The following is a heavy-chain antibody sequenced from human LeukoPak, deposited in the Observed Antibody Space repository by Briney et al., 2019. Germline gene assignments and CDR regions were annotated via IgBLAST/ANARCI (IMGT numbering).Heavy chain of an antibody. V-gene: IGHV3-48*01. CDR1: GFTFSSYS. J-gene: IGHJ4*02. Sequence: PGGSLRLSCAASGFTFSSYSMNWVRQAPGKGLEWVAYISSSSSNIYYADSVKGRFTISRDNAKNSLYLQMNSLRAEDTAVYYCAGFPRTYYDRGYWGQGTLVTVSS. D-gene: IGHD3-9*01. CDR2: ISSSSSNI. CDR3: AGFPRTYYDRGY.